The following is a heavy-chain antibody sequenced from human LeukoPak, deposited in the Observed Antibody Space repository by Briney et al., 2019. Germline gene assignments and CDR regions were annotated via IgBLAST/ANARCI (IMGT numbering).Heavy chain of an antibody. CDR2: IYYSGST. D-gene: IGHD5/OR15-5a*01. V-gene: IGHV4-39*07. Sequence: SETLSLTCTVSGGSISSGSSFWGWIRQPPGKGLEWIGTIYYSGSTYYNPSLKSRLIISVDTSKNQFSLKLSSVTAADTAVYYCARTAVCTSASCYYFYYMDVWGKGTTVTVSS. CDR1: GGSISSGSSF. J-gene: IGHJ6*03. CDR3: ARTAVCTSASCYYFYYMDV.